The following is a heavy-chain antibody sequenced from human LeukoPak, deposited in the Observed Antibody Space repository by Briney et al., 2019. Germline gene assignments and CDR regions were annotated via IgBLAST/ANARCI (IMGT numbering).Heavy chain of an antibody. Sequence: SVKVSCKASGDTFDRFAITWVRLAPGQGLDWMGRIIPIFGITHYAPHFQGRLTMTADTSTKTAYMEMSSLRSDDTAVYYCAQGPHDYGDFVFSWGQGTLVTVTS. CDR1: GDTFDRFA. J-gene: IGHJ5*02. D-gene: IGHD4-17*01. CDR3: AQGPHDYGDFVFS. V-gene: IGHV1-69*04. CDR2: IIPIFGIT.